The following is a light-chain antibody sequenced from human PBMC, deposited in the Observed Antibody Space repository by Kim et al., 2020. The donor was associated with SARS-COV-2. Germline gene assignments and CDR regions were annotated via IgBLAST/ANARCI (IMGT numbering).Light chain of an antibody. CDR3: QAWDSSTSV. CDR1: KLGDKY. V-gene: IGLV3-1*01. J-gene: IGLJ2*01. CDR2: QDS. Sequence: VSPGQTASITCSGDKLGDKYACWYQQKPGQSPVLVIYQDSKRPSGIPERFSGSNSGNTATLTISGTQAMDEADYYCQAWDSSTSVFGAGTKVTVL.